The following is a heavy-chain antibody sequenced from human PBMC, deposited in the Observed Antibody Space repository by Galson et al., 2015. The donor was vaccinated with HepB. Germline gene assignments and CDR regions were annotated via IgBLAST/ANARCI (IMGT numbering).Heavy chain of an antibody. J-gene: IGHJ6*03. CDR3: ARGLRCSSTSCLGSYYYYMDV. D-gene: IGHD2-2*01. Sequence: SVKVSCKASGGTFSSYAISWVRQAPGQGLEWMGRIIPTLGIANYAQKFQGRVTITADKSTSTAYMELSSLRSEDTAVYYCARGLRCSSTSCLGSYYYYMDVWGKGTTVTVSS. V-gene: IGHV1-69*04. CDR1: GGTFSSYA. CDR2: IIPTLGIA.